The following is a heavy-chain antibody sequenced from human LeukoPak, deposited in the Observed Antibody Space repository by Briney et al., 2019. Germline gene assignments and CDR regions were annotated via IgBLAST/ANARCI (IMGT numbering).Heavy chain of an antibody. CDR2: IIPILGIA. Sequence: GSSVKVSCKASGGTFSSYTISWVRQAPGQGLEWMGRIIPILGIANYAQKFQGRVTITADKSTSTAYMELSSLRSEDTAVYYCARVSDDSSGYYSGCFDYWGQGTLVTVSS. CDR3: ARVSDDSSGYYSGCFDY. V-gene: IGHV1-69*02. CDR1: GGTFSSYT. J-gene: IGHJ4*02. D-gene: IGHD3-22*01.